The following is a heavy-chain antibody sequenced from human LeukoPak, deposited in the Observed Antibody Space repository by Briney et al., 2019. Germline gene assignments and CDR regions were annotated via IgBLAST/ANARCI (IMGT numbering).Heavy chain of an antibody. CDR1: GGSVSSGSYY. CDR3: ARSHTASDY. Sequence: SETLSLTCTVSGGSVSSGSYYWSWIRQPPGKELEWIGYIYYSGSTNYNPSLKSRVTISVDTSKNQFSLKLSSVTAADTAVYYCARSHTASDYWGQGTLVTVSS. CDR2: IYYSGST. V-gene: IGHV4-61*01. J-gene: IGHJ4*02. D-gene: IGHD5-18*01.